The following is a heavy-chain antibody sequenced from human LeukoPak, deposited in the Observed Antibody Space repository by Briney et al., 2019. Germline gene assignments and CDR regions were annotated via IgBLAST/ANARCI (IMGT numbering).Heavy chain of an antibody. CDR3: ARGWSGSYFFDH. Sequence: PSETLSLTCTVSGGSISSYYWSWIRQPPGKGLEWIGYMDDSGSTNYNPSLTSRVTISEDTSKNQLSLKLGSVTAADTAVYYCARGWSGSYFFDHWGQGTLVTVSS. CDR2: MDDSGST. V-gene: IGHV4-59*08. D-gene: IGHD1-26*01. CDR1: GGSISSYY. J-gene: IGHJ4*02.